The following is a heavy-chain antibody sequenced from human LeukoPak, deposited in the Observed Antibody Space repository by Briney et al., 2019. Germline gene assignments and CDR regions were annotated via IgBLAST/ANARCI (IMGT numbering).Heavy chain of an antibody. CDR3: ARDITYYYDSSGYYYPV. CDR2: ISKTSDYI. D-gene: IGHD3-22*01. CDR1: GFTFSTYT. J-gene: IGHJ1*01. Sequence: GGSLRLACAASGFTFSTYTMNWVRQAPGKGLEWVSSISKTSDYIYYVDSVRGRFTISRDNAKNSLTLQMNNLRAEDTAVYYCARDITYYYDSSGYYYPVWGQGTLVIVSS. V-gene: IGHV3-21*01.